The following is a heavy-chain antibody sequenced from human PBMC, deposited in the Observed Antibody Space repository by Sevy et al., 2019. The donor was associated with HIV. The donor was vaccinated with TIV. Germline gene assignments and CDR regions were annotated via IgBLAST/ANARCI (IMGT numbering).Heavy chain of an antibody. J-gene: IGHJ6*03. CDR3: ARGTCSSTSCYTPPALYYYYMDV. V-gene: IGHV3-21*01. CDR1: GFTFSSYS. CDR2: ISSSSSYI. D-gene: IGHD2-2*02. Sequence: GGSLRLSCAASGFTFSSYSMSWVRQAPGKGLEWVSSISSSSSYIYYADSVKGRFTISRDNAKNSLYLQMNSLRAEDTAVYYCARGTCSSTSCYTPPALYYYYMDVWGKGTTVTVSS.